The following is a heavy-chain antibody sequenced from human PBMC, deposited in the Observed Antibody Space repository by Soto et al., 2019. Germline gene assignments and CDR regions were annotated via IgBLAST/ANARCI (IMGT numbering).Heavy chain of an antibody. CDR1: GLTFDDYA. CDR3: AKGASTTVFAFNDY. V-gene: IGHV3-9*01. J-gene: IGHJ4*02. D-gene: IGHD4-17*01. Sequence: EVQLVESGGGWVQPGRPLRLSCAAPGLTFDDYAMHGVRQGPGKGLEWVSSISWNSGNLGYADSVKGRFTISRDNAKNSLYLQMNSLRGEDTALYYCAKGASTTVFAFNDYWGQGTLVTVSS. CDR2: ISWNSGNL.